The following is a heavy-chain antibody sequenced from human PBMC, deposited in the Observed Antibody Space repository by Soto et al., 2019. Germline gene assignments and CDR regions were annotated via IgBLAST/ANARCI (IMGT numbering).Heavy chain of an antibody. V-gene: IGHV1-8*02. CDR3: ARVRVPADWLDP. CDR1: GYSFRSYD. J-gene: IGHJ5*02. Sequence: SVKVSCKGSGYSFRSYDITWVRQAPGQGLEWMGWVHPETGSTGYAQRFQGRVSMTSDTSRNTTYMELSDLRVEDTAVYYGARVRVPADWLDPWGQGTLVTVSS. CDR2: VHPETGST.